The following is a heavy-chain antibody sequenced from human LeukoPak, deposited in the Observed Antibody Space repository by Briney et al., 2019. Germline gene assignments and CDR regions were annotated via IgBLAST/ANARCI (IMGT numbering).Heavy chain of an antibody. Sequence: ASVKVSCKPSGYPFTGYYMHWVRQAPGQGLEWMGWINPDSGATTYAQRLQGRVSMTRDTSISTAYLELTSLRFDDTAVYWCAREWSSSIWIFFDFWGQGTLVTVSS. CDR2: INPDSGAT. D-gene: IGHD6-13*01. CDR1: GYPFTGYY. CDR3: AREWSSSIWIFFDF. J-gene: IGHJ4*02. V-gene: IGHV1-2*02.